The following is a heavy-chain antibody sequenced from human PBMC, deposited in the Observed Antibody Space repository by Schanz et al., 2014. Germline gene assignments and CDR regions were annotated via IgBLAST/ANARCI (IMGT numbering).Heavy chain of an antibody. J-gene: IGHJ5*01. D-gene: IGHD3-16*01. Sequence: QVQLVQSGAEVKNPGASVKVSCKASGYTFINSDINWVRQAAGQGLEWMGMIDPRGASTTYAQKFQGRLSLTGDMSTSTLYLELRSLTSEDTAVYYCARNYEWFESWGQGTLVTVSS. CDR2: IDPRGAST. CDR3: ARNYEWFES. CDR1: GYTFINSD. V-gene: IGHV1-46*03.